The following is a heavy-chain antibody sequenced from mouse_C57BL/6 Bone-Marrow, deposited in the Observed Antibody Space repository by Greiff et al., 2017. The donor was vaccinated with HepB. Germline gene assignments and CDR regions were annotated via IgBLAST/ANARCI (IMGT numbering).Heavy chain of an antibody. CDR3: VSRQLRPSYAMDY. D-gene: IGHD3-2*02. Sequence: SGFTFNTYAMHWVRQAPGKGLEWVARIRSKSSNYATYYADSVKDRFTISRDDSQNMLYLQMNNLKTEDTAMYYCVSRQLRPSYAMDYWGQGTSVTVSS. V-gene: IGHV10-3*01. J-gene: IGHJ4*01. CDR1: GFTFNTYA. CDR2: IRSKSSNYAT.